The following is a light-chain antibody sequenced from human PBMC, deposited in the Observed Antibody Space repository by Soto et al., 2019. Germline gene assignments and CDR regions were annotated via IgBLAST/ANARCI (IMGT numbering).Light chain of an antibody. CDR3: QSYDVSLSAWV. CDR2: ADN. V-gene: IGLV1-40*01. J-gene: IGLJ3*02. Sequence: QSVLTQPPSVSGAPGQTVSISCTGSSSNLGAGYDVHWYQQFPGRAPKLLIYADNNRPSGVPDRISGSKSGTSASLAMAGVQDDDEDNYYCQSYDVSLSAWVFGGGTKLTVL. CDR1: SSNLGAGYD.